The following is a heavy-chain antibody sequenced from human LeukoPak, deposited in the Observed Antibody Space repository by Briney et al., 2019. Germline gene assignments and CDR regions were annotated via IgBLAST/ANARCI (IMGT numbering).Heavy chain of an antibody. Sequence: SGPTLVKPTQTLTLTCTFSGFSLSTSGVGVGWIRQPPGKALEWLARIDWDDDKYYSTSLKTRLTISKDTSKNQVVLTMTNMDPVDTATYYCARMNYYYYYMDVWGKGTTVTVSS. CDR1: GFSLSTSGVG. CDR2: IDWDDDK. J-gene: IGHJ6*03. CDR3: ARMNYYYYYMDV. V-gene: IGHV2-70*11.